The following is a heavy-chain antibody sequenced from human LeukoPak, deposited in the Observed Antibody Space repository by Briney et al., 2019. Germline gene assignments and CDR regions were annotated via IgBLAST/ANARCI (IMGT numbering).Heavy chain of an antibody. D-gene: IGHD2-21*02. Sequence: GESLKISCKASGYGFSIYWIAWVRQMPGKGLEWMGIIYPGDSDTRYSPSFQGQVSISVDKSITTAYLQWSSLKASDTAVYYCARQDGTAKYFFDNWGQGTLVTVSS. J-gene: IGHJ4*02. V-gene: IGHV5-51*01. CDR3: ARQDGTAKYFFDN. CDR2: IYPGDSDT. CDR1: GYGFSIYW.